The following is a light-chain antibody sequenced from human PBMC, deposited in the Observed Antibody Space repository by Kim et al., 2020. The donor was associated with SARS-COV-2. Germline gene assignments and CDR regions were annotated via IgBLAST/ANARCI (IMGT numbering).Light chain of an antibody. CDR2: AAS. Sequence: PGERATLTCRASQGVETHLAWDQQRGGQPPRLLIYAASTRATGVPDRFSGSGSGTDFTLTISSLESEDFAVYYCQHYHDWALAFCGGTKVDIK. V-gene: IGKV3D-15*01. CDR1: QGVETH. J-gene: IGKJ4*01. CDR3: QHYHDWALA.